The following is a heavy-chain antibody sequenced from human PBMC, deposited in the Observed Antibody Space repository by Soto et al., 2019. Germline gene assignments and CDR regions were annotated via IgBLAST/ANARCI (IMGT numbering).Heavy chain of an antibody. D-gene: IGHD5-12*01. Sequence: SVKVSCKASGGTFSSYAINWVRQTPGQELEWMGGIIPLSGTSNYAQKFQGRVSITADKLTSTAYMELSSLRSDDTAVYYCARVSRWLQFKDWFDPWGQGTLVTVSS. CDR2: IIPLSGTS. CDR3: ARVSRWLQFKDWFDP. CDR1: GGTFSSYA. V-gene: IGHV1-69*06. J-gene: IGHJ5*02.